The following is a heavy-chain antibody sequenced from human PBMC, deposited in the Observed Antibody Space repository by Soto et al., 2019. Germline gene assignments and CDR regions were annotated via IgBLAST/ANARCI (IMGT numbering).Heavy chain of an antibody. CDR2: IFSNDEK. V-gene: IGHV2-26*01. D-gene: IGHD3-9*01. CDR1: GFSLSNARMG. Sequence: QVTLKESGPVLEKPTETLTLTCTVSGFSLSNARMGVSWIRQPPGKALEWLAHIFSNDEKSYSTSLKSRLTISKDTSKSQVVLTMTNMDPVDTATYYCARINDILTGFDYWGQGTLVTVSS. CDR3: ARINDILTGFDY. J-gene: IGHJ4*02.